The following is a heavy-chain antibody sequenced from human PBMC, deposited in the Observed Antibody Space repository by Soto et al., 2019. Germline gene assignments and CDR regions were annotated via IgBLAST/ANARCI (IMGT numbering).Heavy chain of an antibody. V-gene: IGHV3-23*01. D-gene: IGHD4-17*01. CDR2: LSDGGGST. J-gene: IGHJ4*02. CDR3: TTDHDYGGIDY. Sequence: GSLRLSCAASGLTFSNYAMSWVRQAPGKGLEWVSGLSDGGGSTFYADSVKGRFTISRDNAKNTLYLQMNSLKTEDTAVYYCTTDHDYGGIDYWGQGTLVTVSS. CDR1: GLTFSNYA.